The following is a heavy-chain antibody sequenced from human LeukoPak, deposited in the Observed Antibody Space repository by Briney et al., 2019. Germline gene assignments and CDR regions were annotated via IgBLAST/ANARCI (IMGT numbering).Heavy chain of an antibody. CDR3: AGSGSCWLLDY. CDR2: IYYSGST. J-gene: IGHJ4*02. D-gene: IGHD3-10*01. Sequence: ASETLSLTCTVSGGSISSSSYYWGWIRQPPGKGLEWIGSIYYSGSTYYNPSLKSRVTISVDTSKNQFSLKLSSVTAADTAVYYCAGSGSCWLLDYWGQGTLVTVSS. CDR1: GGSISSSSYY. V-gene: IGHV4-39*01.